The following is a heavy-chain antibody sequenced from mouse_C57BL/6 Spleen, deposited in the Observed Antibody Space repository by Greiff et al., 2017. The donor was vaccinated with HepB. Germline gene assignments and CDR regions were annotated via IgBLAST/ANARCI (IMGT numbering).Heavy chain of an antibody. CDR3: ARGAYYYGSRRDAMDY. D-gene: IGHD1-1*01. Sequence: DVKLQESGPGLVKPSQSLSLTCSVPGYSITSGYYWNWIRQFPGNKLEWMGYISYDGSNNYNPSLKNRISITRDTSKNQFFLKLKSVTTEDTATYYCARGAYYYGSRRDAMDYWGQGTSVTVSS. J-gene: IGHJ4*01. V-gene: IGHV3-6*01. CDR1: GYSITSGYY. CDR2: ISYDGSN.